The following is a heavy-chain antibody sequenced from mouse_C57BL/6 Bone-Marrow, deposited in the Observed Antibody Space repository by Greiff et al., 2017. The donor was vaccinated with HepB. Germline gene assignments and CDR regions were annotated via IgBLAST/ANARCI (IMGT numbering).Heavy chain of an antibody. J-gene: IGHJ1*03. CDR3: ARNDGYYWWYFDV. V-gene: IGHV1-82*01. CDR2: IYPGDGDT. CDR1: GYAFSSSW. D-gene: IGHD2-3*01. Sequence: QVQLQQSGPELVQPGASVKISCKASGYAFSSSWMNWVKQRPGKGLEWIGRIYPGDGDTNYNGKFKGKATLTADKSSSTAYMQLSSLTSEDSAVYFCARNDGYYWWYFDVWGTGAPVTVSS.